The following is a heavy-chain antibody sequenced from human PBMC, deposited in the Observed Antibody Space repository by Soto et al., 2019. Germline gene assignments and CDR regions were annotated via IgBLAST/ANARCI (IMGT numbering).Heavy chain of an antibody. V-gene: IGHV3-23*01. CDR1: GFTFSSYA. CDR2: ISGSGGST. D-gene: IGHD6-19*01. Sequence: PGGSLRLSCAASGFTFSSYAMSWVRQAPGKGLEWVSAISGSGGSTYYADSVKGRFTISRDNSKNTLYLQMNSLRAEDTAVYYCANSVGGTPAVGYMDVWGKGTTVTVSS. CDR3: ANSVGGTPAVGYMDV. J-gene: IGHJ6*03.